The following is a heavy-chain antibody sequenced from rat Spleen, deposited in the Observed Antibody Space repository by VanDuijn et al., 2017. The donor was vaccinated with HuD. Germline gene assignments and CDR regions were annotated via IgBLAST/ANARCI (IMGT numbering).Heavy chain of an antibody. V-gene: IGHV5-22*01. CDR2: ISYEGSST. Sequence: EVQLVESGGGLVQPGRSMKLSCAASGFTFSDYYMAWVRQAPKKGLEWVASISYEGSSTYCGDSVKGRFTISRDNAKSTLYLQMNSLRSEDTATYYCARHRAAISTYYFDYWGQGIMVTVSS. CDR3: ARHRAAISTYYFDY. D-gene: IGHD1-2*01. J-gene: IGHJ2*01. CDR1: GFTFSDYY.